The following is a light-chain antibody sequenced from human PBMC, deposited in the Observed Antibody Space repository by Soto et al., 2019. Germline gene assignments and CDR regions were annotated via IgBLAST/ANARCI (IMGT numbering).Light chain of an antibody. V-gene: IGKV4-1*01. CDR2: WAS. CDR1: QSVLYSSNNKNY. J-gene: IGKJ1*01. Sequence: DIVMTQSPDSLAVSLGARATINCKSSQSVLYSSNNKNYLAWYQQKPGQPPKLLISWASTRESGDPDRFSGSGSGTDFTLTISSLQAEDVAVYYCQQYYSTPQTFGQGTKVEIK. CDR3: QQYYSTPQT.